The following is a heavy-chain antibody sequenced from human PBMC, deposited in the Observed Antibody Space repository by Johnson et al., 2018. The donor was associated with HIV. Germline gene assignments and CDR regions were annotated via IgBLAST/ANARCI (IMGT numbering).Heavy chain of an antibody. D-gene: IGHD3-3*01. CDR1: GFTFDDYA. CDR3: AKDRFMFLENPVDGFDV. CDR2: ISWNSGSI. Sequence: EVQLVESGGGLVQPGRSLRLSCAASGFTFDDYAMHWVRQAPGKGLEWVSGISWNSGSIGYADSVWGLFTISRDNSNSTLFLQMNSLRAEDTAMYYCAKDRFMFLENPVDGFDVWGEGTMVTLSS. J-gene: IGHJ3*01. V-gene: IGHV3-9*01.